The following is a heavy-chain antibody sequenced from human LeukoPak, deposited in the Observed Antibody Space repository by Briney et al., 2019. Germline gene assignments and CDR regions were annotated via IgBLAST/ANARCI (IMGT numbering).Heavy chain of an antibody. Sequence: PSETRSLTCTVSGGSISSSSYYWGWIRQPPGKGLEWIGSLDYSGSTYYNPSLQSRVTRSVDTSKNQFSLRLSSVTAADTAVYYCARSQDYYEFDYWGQGSLVTVSS. CDR2: LDYSGST. D-gene: IGHD3-16*01. J-gene: IGHJ4*02. CDR3: ARSQDYYEFDY. CDR1: GGSISSSSYY. V-gene: IGHV4-39*01.